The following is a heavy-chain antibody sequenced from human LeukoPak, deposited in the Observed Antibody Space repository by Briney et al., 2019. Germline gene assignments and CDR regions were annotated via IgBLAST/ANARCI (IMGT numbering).Heavy chain of an antibody. V-gene: IGHV1-2*02. D-gene: IGHD3-10*01. CDR3: ARDVGGFETYYFDY. J-gene: IGHJ4*02. CDR2: INPNSGGT. Sequence: GASVKASSKASGYTFTGYYMHWVRQAPGQGLEWMGWINPNSGGTNYAQKFQGRVTMTRDTSISTAYMELSRLRSDDTAVYYCARDVGGFETYYFDYWGQGTLVTVSS. CDR1: GYTFTGYY.